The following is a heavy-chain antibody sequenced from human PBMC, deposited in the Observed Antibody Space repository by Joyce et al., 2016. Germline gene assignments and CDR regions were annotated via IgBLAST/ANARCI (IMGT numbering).Heavy chain of an antibody. CDR1: GDSVSSDRTA. D-gene: IGHD2-21*02. CDR3: ARTTGTVTARWFDP. CDR2: TYYRYKWYN. Sequence: QVQLQQSGPGLVKTSQTLSLTCAISGDSVSSDRTAWHWIRQSPSRGLEWLGRTYYRYKWYNDYAASVKSRIIINSDTSKNHFSLQLKYVTPEDTAVYYCARTTGTVTARWFDPWGQGSLVTVS. V-gene: IGHV6-1*01. J-gene: IGHJ5*02.